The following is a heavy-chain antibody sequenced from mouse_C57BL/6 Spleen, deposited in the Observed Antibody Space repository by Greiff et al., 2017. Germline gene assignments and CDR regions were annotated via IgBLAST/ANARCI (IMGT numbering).Heavy chain of an antibody. D-gene: IGHD1-1*02. J-gene: IGHJ2*01. V-gene: IGHV5-16*01. CDR3: ARDRCGNYLDY. CDR1: GFTFSDYY. Sequence: EVQLVESEGGLVQPGSSMKLSCTASGFTFSDYYMDWVRQVPEKGLEWVANINYDGSGTYYLDSLKSRFIISRDNAKNILYLQMSSLKSEDTATYDCARDRCGNYLDYWGQGTTLTVSS. CDR2: INYDGSGT.